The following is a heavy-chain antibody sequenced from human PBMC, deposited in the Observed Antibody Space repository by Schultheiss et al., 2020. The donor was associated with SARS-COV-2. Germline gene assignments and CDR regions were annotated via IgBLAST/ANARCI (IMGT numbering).Heavy chain of an antibody. CDR2: ISSSSSTI. CDR1: GFTFDDYA. D-gene: IGHD5-18*01. Sequence: SLKISCAASGFTFDDYAMHWVRQAPGKGLEWVSAISSSSSTIYYADSVKGRFTISRDNAKNSLYLQMNSLSAEDAAVYYCGQRRYSFAYGFWGQGTLVTVSS. J-gene: IGHJ4*02. V-gene: IGHV3-9*01. CDR3: GQRRYSFAYGF.